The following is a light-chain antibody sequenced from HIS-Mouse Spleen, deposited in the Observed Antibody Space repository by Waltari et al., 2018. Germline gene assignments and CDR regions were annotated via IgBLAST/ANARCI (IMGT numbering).Light chain of an antibody. V-gene: IGKV1-5*03. CDR3: QQYYSTLSWT. CDR1: QRISSW. J-gene: IGKJ1*01. Sequence: DIQMTQSPSTLSASVGDRVTITCRANQRISSWFAWYQQKPGKAPKLLIYKASSLESGVPSRFSGSGSGTEFTLTISSLQAEDVAVYYCQQYYSTLSWTFGQGTKVEIK. CDR2: KAS.